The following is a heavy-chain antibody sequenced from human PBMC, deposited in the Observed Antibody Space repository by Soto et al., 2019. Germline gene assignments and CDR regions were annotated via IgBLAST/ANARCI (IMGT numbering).Heavy chain of an antibody. CDR2: IIPIFGTA. D-gene: IGHD3-9*01. V-gene: IGHV1-69*13. J-gene: IGHJ6*02. Sequence: SVKVSCKASGGTFSSYAISWVRQAPGQGLEWMGGIIPIFGTANYAQKFQGRVTITADESTSTAYMELSSLRSEDTAVYYCARDAPRRYFDWLPHNCYYGMDVWGQGTTVTVSS. CDR3: ARDAPRRYFDWLPHNCYYGMDV. CDR1: GGTFSSYA.